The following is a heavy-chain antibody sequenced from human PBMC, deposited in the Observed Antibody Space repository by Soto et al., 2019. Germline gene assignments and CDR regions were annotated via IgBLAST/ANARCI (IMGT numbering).Heavy chain of an antibody. D-gene: IGHD6-13*01. J-gene: IGHJ6*02. CDR1: VGTFSSYA. V-gene: IGHV1-69*01. CDR3: ARGTGIAAAGNSLVRRSYYYYGMDV. CDR2: IIPIFGTA. Sequence: QVPLVQSGAEVKKPGSSVKVSCKASVGTFSSYAISWVRQAPGQGLEWMGGIIPIFGTANYAQKFQGRVTITADASTSTAYMVLSSLRSEDTAVYYCARGTGIAAAGNSLVRRSYYYYGMDVWGQGTTVTVSS.